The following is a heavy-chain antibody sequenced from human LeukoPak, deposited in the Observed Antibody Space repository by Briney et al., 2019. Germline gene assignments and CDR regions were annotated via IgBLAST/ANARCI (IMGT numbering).Heavy chain of an antibody. CDR3: ARGILWFGKDYYMDV. CDR2: INPSGGST. Sequence: ASVTVSCKASGYTFTSYYMHWVRQAPGQGLEWMGIINPSGGSTNYAQKFQGRVTITRDASTSTVYMELSSLRSEDTAVYYCARGILWFGKDYYMDVWGKGTTVTISS. V-gene: IGHV1-46*01. D-gene: IGHD3-10*01. CDR1: GYTFTSYY. J-gene: IGHJ6*03.